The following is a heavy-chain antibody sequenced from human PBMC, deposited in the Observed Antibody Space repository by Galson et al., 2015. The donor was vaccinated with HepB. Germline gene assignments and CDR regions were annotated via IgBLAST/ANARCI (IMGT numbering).Heavy chain of an antibody. CDR1: GYSFTTYW. Sequence: QSGAEVKKPGESLKISCKGSGYSFTTYWISWVRQMPGKGLEWMGRIDPSDSYTYYSPSFQGHVSISVDKAITTVYLQWSSLKASDTAMYYCARHRGIGELVWEHWGQGTLVTVSP. CDR3: ARHRGIGELVWEH. J-gene: IGHJ1*01. V-gene: IGHV5-10-1*01. CDR2: IDPSDSYT. D-gene: IGHD3-10*01.